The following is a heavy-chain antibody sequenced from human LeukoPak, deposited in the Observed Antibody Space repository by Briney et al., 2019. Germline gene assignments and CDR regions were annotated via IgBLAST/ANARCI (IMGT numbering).Heavy chain of an antibody. Sequence: GGSLRLSCAASGFTFDDYAMHWVRHAPGKGLEWVSGISWNSGSIGYADSVKGRFTISRDNAKNSLYLQMNSLRAEDTALYYCAKSFKGARHPFDYWGQGTLVTVSS. CDR1: GFTFDDYA. CDR2: ISWNSGSI. CDR3: AKSFKGARHPFDY. J-gene: IGHJ4*02. D-gene: IGHD1-26*01. V-gene: IGHV3-9*01.